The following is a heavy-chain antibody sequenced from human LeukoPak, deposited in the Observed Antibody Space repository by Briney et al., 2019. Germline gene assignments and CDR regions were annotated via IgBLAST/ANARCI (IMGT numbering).Heavy chain of an antibody. CDR1: GASISSRTYY. V-gene: IGHV4-39*01. J-gene: IGHJ4*01. CDR2: IYYSGSA. Sequence: PSETLSLTCTVSGASISSRTYYWDWIRQPPGKGLEWIGNIYYSGSAYFIPSLRSRVTISVDTSKNQFSLKLSSVTAADTAVYYCARHVGYCDVGSCWRPFDYWGHGTLVTVSS. D-gene: IGHD2-15*01. CDR3: ARHVGYCDVGSCWRPFDY.